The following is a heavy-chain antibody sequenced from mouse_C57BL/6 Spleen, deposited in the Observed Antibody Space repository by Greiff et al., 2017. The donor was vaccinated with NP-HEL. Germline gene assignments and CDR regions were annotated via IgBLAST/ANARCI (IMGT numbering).Heavy chain of an antibody. J-gene: IGHJ1*03. CDR1: GFTFSSYA. Sequence: EVQGVESGEGLVKPGGSLKLSCAASGFTFSSYAMSWVRRTPEKGLEWVAYISSGGGYIYYADTVKGRFTISRDDARNTLYLHMSSLKSEDTAMYYCSRDPSNYWDFDVWGTVTTVTVSS. CDR3: SRDPSNYWDFDV. V-gene: IGHV5-9-1*02. D-gene: IGHD2-10*02. CDR2: ISSGGGYI.